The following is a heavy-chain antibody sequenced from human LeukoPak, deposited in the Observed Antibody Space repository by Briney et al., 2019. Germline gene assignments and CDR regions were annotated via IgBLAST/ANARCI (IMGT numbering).Heavy chain of an antibody. CDR2: ITGGGSST. Sequence: GGSLRPSCAASGLTASSYAMSWVRQAPGKGLEWVSVITGGGSSTYYADSVKGRFPISRDHSKNTVHLQMNSLRAEDTAVYYCAKGSEYLWGSLESNYYYYMDVWGKGTTVTVSS. D-gene: IGHD3-16*01. V-gene: IGHV3-23*01. J-gene: IGHJ6*03. CDR3: AKGSEYLWGSLESNYYYYMDV. CDR1: GLTASSYA.